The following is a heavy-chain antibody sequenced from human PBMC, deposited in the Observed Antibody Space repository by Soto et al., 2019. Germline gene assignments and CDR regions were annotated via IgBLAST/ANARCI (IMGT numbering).Heavy chain of an antibody. V-gene: IGHV4-30-4*01. CDR2: IYHSGST. CDR1: GASVTSDDYY. CDR3: ARDPIFYYASSGYGGSYFDY. J-gene: IGHJ4*02. Sequence: SETLSLTCAVSGASVTSDDYYWSWIRQPPGKGLEWIGYIYHSGSTYYNPSLKSRVSISINTSQNQFSLKLTSLTAADTAVYYCARDPIFYYASSGYGGSYFDYWGQGSRVTVSS. D-gene: IGHD3-22*01.